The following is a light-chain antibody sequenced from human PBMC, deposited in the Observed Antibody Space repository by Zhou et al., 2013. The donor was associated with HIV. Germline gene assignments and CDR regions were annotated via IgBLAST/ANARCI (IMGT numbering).Light chain of an antibody. Sequence: EIVMTQSPATLSLSPGDIASLSCRASQNLTSNLAWYQQKPGQAPRLLIYGASTRATGIPARFSGSGSGTEFTLTISSMQSEDFAIYYCQQYTNWPLFGGRDQGGDQT. V-gene: IGKV3-15*01. CDR3: QQYTNWPL. J-gene: IGKJ4*01. CDR1: QNLTSN. CDR2: GAS.